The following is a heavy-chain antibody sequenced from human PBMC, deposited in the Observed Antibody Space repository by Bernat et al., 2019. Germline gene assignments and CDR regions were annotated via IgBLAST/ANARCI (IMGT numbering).Heavy chain of an antibody. D-gene: IGHD6-19*01. V-gene: IGHV3-30*18. CDR3: AKDSSGWGGYFDY. CDR1: GFTFSSYG. CDR2: ISYDGSNK. Sequence: QVQLVESGGGVVQPGRFLRPSCAASGFTFSSYGMHWVRQAPGRGLEWVAVISYDGSNKYFADSVKGRITISRDNSKNTLYLQMNSMRAEDTAVYYCAKDSSGWGGYFDYWGQGTLVTVSS. J-gene: IGHJ4*02.